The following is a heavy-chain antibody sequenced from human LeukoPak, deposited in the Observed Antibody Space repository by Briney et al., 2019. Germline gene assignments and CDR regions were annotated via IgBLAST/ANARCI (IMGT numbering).Heavy chain of an antibody. CDR1: GGSISGSSYY. V-gene: IGHV4-39*07. CDR2: VYYSGST. CDR3: ARGRRDGYNSGYYMDV. D-gene: IGHD5-24*01. Sequence: SETLSLTCTVSGGSISGSSYYWAWIRQPPGKGLEWIGSVYYSGSTYYNPSLKSRVTISVDTSKNQFSLKLSSVTAADTAVYYCARGRRDGYNSGYYMDVWGKGTTVTVSS. J-gene: IGHJ6*03.